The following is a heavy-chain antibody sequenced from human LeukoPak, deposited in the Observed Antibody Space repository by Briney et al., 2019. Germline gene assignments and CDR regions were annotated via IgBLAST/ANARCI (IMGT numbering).Heavy chain of an antibody. CDR2: INYSGST. CDR3: ARQAAANSIDY. J-gene: IGHJ4*02. Sequence: SETLSLTCTVSGGSISNYYWSWIRQPPGKGLEWIGYINYSGSTTYNPSLKSRITISVDTSKNQFSLKLTSATAADTAVYYCARQAAANSIDYWGQGTVVTVSS. D-gene: IGHD2-2*01. CDR1: GGSISNYY. V-gene: IGHV4-59*08.